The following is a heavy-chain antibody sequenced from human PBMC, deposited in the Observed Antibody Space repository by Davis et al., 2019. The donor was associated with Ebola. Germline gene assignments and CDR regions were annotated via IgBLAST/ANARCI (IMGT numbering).Heavy chain of an antibody. D-gene: IGHD2-21*01. CDR2: IGVYNGKT. J-gene: IGHJ6*04. CDR3: ARVGDPRFHAMDV. CDR1: GYTFTNYY. V-gene: IGHV1-18*04. Sequence: ASVKVSCKASGYTFTNYYMHWVRQAPGQGLEWVGWIGVYNGKTDYAKKFKGRVDMTADFSTNTVYMELRSLRSDDTAVYYCARVGDPRFHAMDVWGKGTTVTVSS.